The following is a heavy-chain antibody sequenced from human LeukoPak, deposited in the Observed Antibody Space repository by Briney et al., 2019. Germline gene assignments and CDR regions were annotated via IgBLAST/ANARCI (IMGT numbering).Heavy chain of an antibody. J-gene: IGHJ4*02. CDR1: GFTFNNYA. Sequence: PGGSLRLSCATSGFTFNNYAMSWVRQAPGKGLEWVANIKQDGSEKYYVDSVKGRFTISRDNAKNSLYLQMNSLRAEDTAVYYCAREEYGDHLWWGQGTLVTVSS. CDR3: AREEYGDHLW. CDR2: IKQDGSEK. D-gene: IGHD4-17*01. V-gene: IGHV3-7*01.